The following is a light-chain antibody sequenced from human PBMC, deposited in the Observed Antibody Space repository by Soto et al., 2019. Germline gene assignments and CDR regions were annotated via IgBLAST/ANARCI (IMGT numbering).Light chain of an antibody. Sequence: EIGMTQSPATLSVSPGGRATLSCRASQSISDTLAWYQQKPGQAPRLLIYGASGRATGIPDRFSGSGSGTDFTLTISRLEPEDFAVYYCQQYHTSPVTFGQGTKVDNK. CDR3: QQYHTSPVT. CDR1: QSISDT. J-gene: IGKJ1*01. V-gene: IGKV3-20*01. CDR2: GAS.